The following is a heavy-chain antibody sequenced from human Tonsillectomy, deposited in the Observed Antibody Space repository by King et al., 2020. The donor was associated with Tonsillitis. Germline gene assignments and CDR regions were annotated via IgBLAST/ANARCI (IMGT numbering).Heavy chain of an antibody. D-gene: IGHD4-17*01. CDR1: GFTFSSYS. CDR2: ISSSSSTI. Sequence: VQLVESGGGLVQPGESLRLSCAASGFTFSSYSMNWVRQAPGKGLEWVSYISSSSSTIYYADSVKGRFTISRDNAKNSLYLQMNSLRDEDTAVYYCARASYGDWAYYFDYWGQGTLVTVSS. V-gene: IGHV3-48*02. J-gene: IGHJ4*02. CDR3: ARASYGDWAYYFDY.